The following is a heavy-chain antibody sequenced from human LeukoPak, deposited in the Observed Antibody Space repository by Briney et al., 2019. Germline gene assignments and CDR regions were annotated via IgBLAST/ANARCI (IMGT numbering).Heavy chain of an antibody. CDR2: ISSSGSTI. CDR3: AILWFGELSPIDY. J-gene: IGHJ4*02. CDR1: GFTFSDYY. V-gene: IGHV3-11*01. Sequence: GGSLRLFCAASGFTFSDYYMTWIRPAPGKGLERVSYISSSGSTIYYADSVKGRFTISRDNAKNSLYLQMISLRSDDTAVYYCAILWFGELSPIDYWGQGTLVTVSS. D-gene: IGHD3-10*01.